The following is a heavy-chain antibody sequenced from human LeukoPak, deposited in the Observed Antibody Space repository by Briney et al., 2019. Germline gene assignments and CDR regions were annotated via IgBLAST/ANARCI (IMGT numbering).Heavy chain of an antibody. D-gene: IGHD6-19*01. CDR1: GGSFSGYY. V-gene: IGHV4-34*01. CDR2: INHSGST. Sequence: SETLSLTCAVYGGSFSGYYWSWIRQPPGKGLEWIGEINHSGSTNYNPSLKSRVTISVDTSKNQFSLKLSSVTAADTAVYYCARGPIAVANDAFDIWGQGIMVTVSS. CDR3: ARGPIAVANDAFDI. J-gene: IGHJ3*02.